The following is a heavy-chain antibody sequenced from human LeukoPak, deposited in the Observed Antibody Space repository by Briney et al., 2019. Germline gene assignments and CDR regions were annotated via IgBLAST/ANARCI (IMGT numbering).Heavy chain of an antibody. D-gene: IGHD3/OR15-3a*01. CDR3: ARGPPKEGLFDY. V-gene: IGHV4-59*01. J-gene: IGHJ4*02. Sequence: SETLSLTCTVSGGSISSYYWSWIRQPPGKGLEWIGYIYCSGSTNYNPSLKSRVTISVDTSKNQFFLKLSSVTAADTAVYYCARGPPKEGLFDYWGQGTLVTVSS. CDR2: IYCSGST. CDR1: GGSISSYY.